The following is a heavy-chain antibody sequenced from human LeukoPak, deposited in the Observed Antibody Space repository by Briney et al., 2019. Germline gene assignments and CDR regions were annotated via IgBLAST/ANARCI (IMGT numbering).Heavy chain of an antibody. J-gene: IGHJ5*02. Sequence: SQTLSLTCTVSGGSISSNDYYWSWIRQPPGKGLEWIGYIYHSGTTYYNPSLKSRVTISVDRSKNQFSLKLSSVTAADTAVYYCARGWNYGLNWFDPWGQGILVTVSS. CDR1: GGSISSNDYY. V-gene: IGHV4-30-4*08. D-gene: IGHD1-7*01. CDR3: ARGWNYGLNWFDP. CDR2: IYHSGTT.